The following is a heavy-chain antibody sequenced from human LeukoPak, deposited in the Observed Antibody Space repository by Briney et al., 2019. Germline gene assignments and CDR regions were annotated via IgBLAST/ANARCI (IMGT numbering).Heavy chain of an antibody. CDR1: GFTFSSYT. D-gene: IGHD6-13*01. V-gene: IGHV3-21*01. Sequence: GGSLRLSCAASGFTFSSYTMNWVRQAPGKGLEWVSSISSSSSYVYHADSVRGRFTISRGNAKNSLYLQMNSLRAEDTGVYYCARDLQQLALWGQGTLVTVSS. CDR2: ISSSSSYV. CDR3: ARDLQQLAL. J-gene: IGHJ4*02.